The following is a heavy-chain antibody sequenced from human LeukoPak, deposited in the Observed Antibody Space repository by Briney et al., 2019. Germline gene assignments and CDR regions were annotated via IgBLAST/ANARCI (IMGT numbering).Heavy chain of an antibody. Sequence: PSETLSLTCAVYGGSFSGYYWSWIRQPPGKGLEWIGEINHSGSTNYNPSLKSRVTISVDTSKNQFSLKLSSVTAADTAVYYCARLPYDFWSGYASLYFDYWGQGTLVTVSS. J-gene: IGHJ4*02. D-gene: IGHD3-3*01. CDR2: INHSGST. CDR1: GGSFSGYY. V-gene: IGHV4-34*01. CDR3: ARLPYDFWSGYASLYFDY.